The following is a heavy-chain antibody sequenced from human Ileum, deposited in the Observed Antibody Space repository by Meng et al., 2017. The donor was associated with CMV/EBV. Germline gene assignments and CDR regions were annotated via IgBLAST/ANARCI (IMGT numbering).Heavy chain of an antibody. D-gene: IGHD6-13*01. J-gene: IGHJ5*02. V-gene: IGHV4-4*07. CDR3: ARDRSSSWYKDWFAP. Sequence: QVHLQESVPGLVKPSETLSLTCTVSGVSINNYYWSWIRQSAEKGLEWIGRIYAKGNTNYNPSLQSRVTMSVDTSKNQFSLKLSSVTAADTAVYYCARDRSSSWYKDWFAPWGQGTLVTVSS. CDR1: GVSINNYY. CDR2: IYAKGNT.